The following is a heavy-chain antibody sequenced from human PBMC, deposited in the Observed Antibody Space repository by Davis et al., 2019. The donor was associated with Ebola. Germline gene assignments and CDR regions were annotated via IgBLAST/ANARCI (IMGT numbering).Heavy chain of an antibody. V-gene: IGHV3-13*01. CDR2: IGSNGYR. D-gene: IGHD3-16*01. J-gene: IGHJ4*02. CDR1: GFTLSTHE. Sequence: GGSLRLSCAASGFTLSTHEFHWVRQATGKGLEWVSGIGSNGYRAYLGSVMGRFTISREDAKNSLYLQMNSLRDEDTALYYCSRVGAVKFDYWGQGTLVSVSS. CDR3: SRVGAVKFDY.